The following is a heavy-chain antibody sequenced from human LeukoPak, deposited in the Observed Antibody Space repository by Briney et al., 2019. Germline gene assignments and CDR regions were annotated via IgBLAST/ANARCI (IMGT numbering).Heavy chain of an antibody. CDR1: GFTFSSYA. D-gene: IGHD1-26*01. V-gene: IGHV3-30*01. J-gene: IGHJ4*02. CDR3: ARVRAMYSGSYYGVFDY. CDR2: ISYDGSNK. Sequence: PGGSLRLSCAASGFTFSSYAMHWVRQAPGKGLEWVAVISYDGSNKYYADSVKGRFTISRDNSKNTLYLQMNSLRAEDTAVYYCARVRAMYSGSYYGVFDYWGQGTLVTVSS.